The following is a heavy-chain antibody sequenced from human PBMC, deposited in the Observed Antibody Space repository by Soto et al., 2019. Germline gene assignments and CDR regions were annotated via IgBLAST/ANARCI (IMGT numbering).Heavy chain of an antibody. V-gene: IGHV3-53*01. Sequence: EVQLVESGGGLIQPGGSLRLSCAVSGFTVSNNYMSWVRQAPGKGLEGVSVIYSGGYTAYGDSVKGRFTISRDNSKNKLYLKMNGRGADDAAFFYGATRGGGGGYWGQGTLVTVSS. CDR3: ATRGGGGGY. CDR1: GFTVSNNY. CDR2: IYSGGYT. J-gene: IGHJ4*02. D-gene: IGHD3-10*01.